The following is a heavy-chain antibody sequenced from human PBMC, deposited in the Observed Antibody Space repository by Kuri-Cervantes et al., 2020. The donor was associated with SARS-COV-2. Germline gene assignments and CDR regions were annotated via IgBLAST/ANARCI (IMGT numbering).Heavy chain of an antibody. CDR1: GYTLTELS. Sequence: ASVKVSCKVSGYTLTELSMHWVRQAPGKGLEWMGGFDPEDGGAIYAQKFQGRVTMTEDTSTDTAYMELSSLRSEDTAVYYCATARFDFWSGYSWGGAFDIWGQGTMVTVSS. D-gene: IGHD3-3*01. V-gene: IGHV1-24*01. J-gene: IGHJ3*02. CDR2: FDPEDGGA. CDR3: ATARFDFWSGYSWGGAFDI.